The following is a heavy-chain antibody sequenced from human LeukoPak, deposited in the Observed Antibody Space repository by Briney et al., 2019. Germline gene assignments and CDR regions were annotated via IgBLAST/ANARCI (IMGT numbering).Heavy chain of an antibody. CDR3: AKAYYYDSSGYYFDY. D-gene: IGHD3-22*01. CDR1: GFTFDDYA. CDR2: ISWNSGSI. V-gene: IGHV3-9*01. J-gene: IGHJ4*02. Sequence: GGSLRLSCAASGFTFDDYAMHWVRQAPGKGLEWVSGISWNSGSIGYADSVKGRFTISRDNAKNSLYLQMNSLRAEDTALYYCAKAYYYDSSGYYFDYWGRGTLVTVSS.